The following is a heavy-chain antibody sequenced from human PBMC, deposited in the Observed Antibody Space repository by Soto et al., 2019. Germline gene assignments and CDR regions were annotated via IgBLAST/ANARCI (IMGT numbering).Heavy chain of an antibody. J-gene: IGHJ4*02. D-gene: IGHD3-9*01. CDR3: AEEVYDILTGYYKGY. CDR2: IIPILGIA. CDR1: GGTFSSYT. V-gene: IGHV1-69*02. Sequence: QVQLVQSGAEVKKPGSSVKVSCKASGGTFSSYTISWVRQAPGRGLEWMGRIIPILGIANYAQKFQGRVTITADKSTSTAYMEPSSLTSEDTAVYYCAEEVYDILTGYYKGYWGQGTLVTVSS.